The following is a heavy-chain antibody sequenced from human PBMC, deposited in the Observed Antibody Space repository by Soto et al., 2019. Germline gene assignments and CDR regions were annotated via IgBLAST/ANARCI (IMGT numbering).Heavy chain of an antibody. CDR2: IYPGDSDT. CDR3: ARHGVATIPYYYYYMDV. J-gene: IGHJ6*03. V-gene: IGHV5-51*01. CDR1: GYSFTSYW. Sequence: LGESLKISCKGSGYSFTSYWIGWVRQMPGKGLEWMGIIYPGDSDTRYSPSFQGQVTISADKSISTAYLQWSSLKASDTAMYYCARHGVATIPYYYYYMDVWGKGTTVTVSS. D-gene: IGHD5-12*01.